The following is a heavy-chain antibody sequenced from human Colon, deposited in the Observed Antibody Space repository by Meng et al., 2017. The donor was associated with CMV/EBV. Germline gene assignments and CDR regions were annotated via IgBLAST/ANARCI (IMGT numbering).Heavy chain of an antibody. D-gene: IGHD6-19*01. V-gene: IGHV4-4*02. Sequence: LTCSVSGGSISSSKWWRWVRQSPEKGLEWIGEIFNSESTNYNPSLESRVTISVDKSKNQFSLKLNSVTAADTAVYYCARQSGWYCFDSWGPGTLVTVSS. CDR2: IFNSEST. CDR3: ARQSGWYCFDS. CDR1: GGSISSSKW. J-gene: IGHJ4*02.